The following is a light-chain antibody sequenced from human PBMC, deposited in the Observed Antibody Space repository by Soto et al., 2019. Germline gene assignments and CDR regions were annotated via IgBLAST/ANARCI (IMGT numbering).Light chain of an antibody. J-gene: IGKJ1*01. CDR3: QQGYSTPLT. Sequence: DIQMTQSPSSLTESVLDRVTITCLASQSISSYLNWYQQEPGKAPKVLIYAASSLQSGVPSRFSGRGSGTDFTLTISSLQPEDFATYYCQQGYSTPLTFGQGTKVDIK. CDR1: QSISSY. V-gene: IGKV1-39*01. CDR2: AAS.